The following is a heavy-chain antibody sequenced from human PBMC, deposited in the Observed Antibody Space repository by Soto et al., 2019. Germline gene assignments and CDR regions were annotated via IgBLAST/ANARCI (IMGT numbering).Heavy chain of an antibody. J-gene: IGHJ5*02. CDR2: IDPSDSYT. Sequence: GESLKISCKGSGYSFTSYWISWVRQMPGKGLEWMGRIDPSDSYTNYSPSFQGHVTISADKSISTAYLQWSSLKASDTAMYYCARQGTVVVVAANNWFDPWGQGTLVTVSS. CDR3: ARQGTVVVVAANNWFDP. V-gene: IGHV5-10-1*01. D-gene: IGHD2-15*01. CDR1: GYSFTSYW.